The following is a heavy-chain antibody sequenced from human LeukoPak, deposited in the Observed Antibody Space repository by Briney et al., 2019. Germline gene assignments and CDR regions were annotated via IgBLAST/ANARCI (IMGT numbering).Heavy chain of an antibody. V-gene: IGHV3-21*01. CDR1: GFTFSSYS. J-gene: IGHJ4*02. CDR2: ISSSSSYI. CDR3: ARLATTVTRRFDY. D-gene: IGHD4-17*01. Sequence: GGSLRLPCAASGFTFSSYSMNWVRQAPGKGLEWVSSISSSSSYIYYADSVKGRFTISRDNAKNSLYLQMNSLRAEDTAVYYCARLATTVTRRFDYWGQGTLVTVSS.